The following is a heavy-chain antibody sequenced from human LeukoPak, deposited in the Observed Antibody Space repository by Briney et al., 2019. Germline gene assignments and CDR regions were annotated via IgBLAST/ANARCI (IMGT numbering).Heavy chain of an antibody. V-gene: IGHV4-59*03. CDR3: ARYSNAYAGARGFDH. CDR1: GGSINSCY. Sequence: SETLSLTCTVSGGSINSCYWSWIRQPPGKELEWIGYIYYSGSTNYNPSLKSRVTISVDTSKNQFSLILDSVTAADTAVYYCARYSNAYAGARGFDHWGQGTLVTVSS. CDR2: IYYSGST. D-gene: IGHD2-21*01. J-gene: IGHJ5*02.